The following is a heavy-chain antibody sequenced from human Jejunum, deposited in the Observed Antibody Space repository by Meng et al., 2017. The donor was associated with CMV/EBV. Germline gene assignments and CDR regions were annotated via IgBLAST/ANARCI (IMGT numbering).Heavy chain of an antibody. CDR1: GYTFTGYY. Sequence: QVQLVQSGAEVKKPGASVKVSCKASGYTFTGYYMHWVRQAPGQGLEWMGWISPNSGGTNYAQKFQGWVTMTRDTSISTAYMELSRLRSDDTAVYYCARDWEGSWAVFDYWGQGTLVTVSS. J-gene: IGHJ4*02. V-gene: IGHV1-2*04. CDR2: ISPNSGGT. CDR3: ARDWEGSWAVFDY. D-gene: IGHD6-13*01.